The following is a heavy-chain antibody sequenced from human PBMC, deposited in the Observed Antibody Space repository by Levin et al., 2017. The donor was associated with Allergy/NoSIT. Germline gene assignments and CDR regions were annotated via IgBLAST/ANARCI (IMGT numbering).Heavy chain of an antibody. V-gene: IGHV3-74*01. CDR1: GFTFSSYW. J-gene: IGHJ3*02. CDR2: INSDGSST. Sequence: GGSLRLSCAASGFTFSSYWMHWVRQAPGKGLVWVSRINSDGSSTSYADSVKGRFTISRDNAKNTLYLQMNSLRAEDTAVYYCASMRIQLWSPATTDAFDIWGQGTMVTVSS. CDR3: ASMRIQLWSPATTDAFDI. D-gene: IGHD5-18*01.